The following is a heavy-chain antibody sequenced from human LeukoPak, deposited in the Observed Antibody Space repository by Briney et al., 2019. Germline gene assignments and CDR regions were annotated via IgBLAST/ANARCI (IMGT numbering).Heavy chain of an antibody. V-gene: IGHV3-30*18. CDR3: AKESSYYIYVFGMDV. J-gene: IGHJ6*04. CDR2: ISYDGSNK. CDR1: GFTFSSYG. D-gene: IGHD3-10*01. Sequence: PGGSLRLSCAASGFTFSSYGMHWVRQAPGKGLEWVAVISYDGSNKYYADSVEGRFTISRDNSKNTLYLQMNSLRAEDTAVYYCAKESSYYIYVFGMDVWGKGTSVTVSS.